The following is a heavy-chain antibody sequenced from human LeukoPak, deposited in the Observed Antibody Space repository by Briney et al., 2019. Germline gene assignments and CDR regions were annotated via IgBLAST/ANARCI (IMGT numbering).Heavy chain of an antibody. CDR2: INHSGST. D-gene: IGHD4-11*01. CDR1: GGSFSGYY. CDR3: ARRTTVTIPFGY. V-gene: IGHV4-34*01. J-gene: IGHJ4*02. Sequence: PSETLSLTCAVYGGSFSGYYWSWIRQPPGKGLEWIGEINHSGSTNYNPSLKSRVTISVDKSKNQFSLKLSSVTAADTAEYYCARRTTVTIPFGYWGQGTLVTVSS.